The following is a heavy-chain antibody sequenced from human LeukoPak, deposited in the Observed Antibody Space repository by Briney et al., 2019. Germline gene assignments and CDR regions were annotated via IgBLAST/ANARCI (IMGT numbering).Heavy chain of an antibody. CDR1: GFTFSSYG. Sequence: GGSLRLSCAASGFTFSSYGMHWVRQAPGKGLEWVAFIRYDGSNKYYADSVKGRFTISRDNSKNTLYLQMNSLRAEDTAVYYCAKYYDGYCSSTSCYHYYYYMDVWGKGTTVTVSS. CDR2: IRYDGSNK. J-gene: IGHJ6*03. D-gene: IGHD2-2*01. CDR3: AKYYDGYCSSTSCYHYYYYMDV. V-gene: IGHV3-30*02.